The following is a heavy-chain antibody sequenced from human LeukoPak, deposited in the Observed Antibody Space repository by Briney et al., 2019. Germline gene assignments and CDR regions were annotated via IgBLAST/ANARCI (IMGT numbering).Heavy chain of an antibody. CDR2: FCLGRDT. Sequence: PSETLSLTCIVSGDSVTNDFFWGWVRQPPGKELEWIGSFCLGRDTYYRPSLKSRVTISVDTSKNQFSLNLNSVTAADTAVYYCARWASISRQPGGFFDHWGQGTLVTVSS. V-gene: IGHV4-38-2*02. D-gene: IGHD3-16*01. CDR3: ARWASISRQPGGFFDH. CDR1: GDSVTNDFF. J-gene: IGHJ4*02.